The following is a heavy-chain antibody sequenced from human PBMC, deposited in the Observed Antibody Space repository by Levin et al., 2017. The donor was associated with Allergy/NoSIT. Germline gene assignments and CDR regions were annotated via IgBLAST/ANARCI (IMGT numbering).Heavy chain of an antibody. CDR3: ARAGNRPQGWFDR. V-gene: IGHV3-33*01. D-gene: IGHD2-15*01. Sequence: PGGSLRLSCAASGFTFSSYGMHWVRQAPGKGLEWVAVIWYDGSNKYYADSVKGRFTISRDNSKNTLYLQMNSLRAEDTAVYYCARAGNRPQGWFDRWGRGTLVTVSS. CDR1: GFTFSSYG. J-gene: IGHJ2*01. CDR2: IWYDGSNK.